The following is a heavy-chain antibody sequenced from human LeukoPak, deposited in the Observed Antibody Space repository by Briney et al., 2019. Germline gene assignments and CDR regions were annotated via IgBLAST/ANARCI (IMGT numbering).Heavy chain of an antibody. V-gene: IGHV3-30-3*01. D-gene: IGHD3-3*01. CDR3: ARRSGLEY. Sequence: GGSLRLSCAASGFTFSSYAIHWVRQAPGKGLEWVAIISSDGSNTFYADSVKGRFTISRDNSKNTLYLQMNSLRVDDTAVYYCARRSGLEYWGQGTLVTVSS. CDR1: GFTFSSYA. CDR2: ISSDGSNT. J-gene: IGHJ4*02.